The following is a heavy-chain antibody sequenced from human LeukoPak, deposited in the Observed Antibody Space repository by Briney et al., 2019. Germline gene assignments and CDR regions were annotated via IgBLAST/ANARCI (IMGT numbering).Heavy chain of an antibody. CDR3: ARPLSTMVRGIFGY. CDR1: GGSISNYY. D-gene: IGHD3-10*01. CDR2: IYYSGST. Sequence: SETLSLTCNVSGGSISNYYWTWIRQPPGKGLEWIGYIYYSGSTYYNPSLKSRVTISVDTSKNQFSLELSSVTAADTAVYYCARPLSTMVRGIFGYWGQGTLVTVSS. V-gene: IGHV4-59*08. J-gene: IGHJ4*02.